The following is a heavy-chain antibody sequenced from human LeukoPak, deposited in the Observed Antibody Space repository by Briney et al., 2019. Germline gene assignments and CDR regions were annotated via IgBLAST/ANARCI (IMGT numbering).Heavy chain of an antibody. J-gene: IGHJ4*02. CDR3: ASPRSGYRYTFDY. V-gene: IGHV4-4*09. Sequence: SETLSLTCAVSAASISNYYWSWIRQAQGKGLDGIGYISTSGSTNYNPSLKSRVSISLDTSKNRFSLSLNFVTAADTAVYYCASPRSGYRYTFDYWGQGTLVTVSS. CDR2: ISTSGST. CDR1: AASISNYY. D-gene: IGHD3-22*01.